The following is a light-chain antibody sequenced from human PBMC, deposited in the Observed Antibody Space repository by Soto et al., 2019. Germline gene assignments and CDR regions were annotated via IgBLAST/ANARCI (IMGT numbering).Light chain of an antibody. J-gene: IGKJ4*01. CDR2: DAS. V-gene: IGKV3-11*01. CDR1: QSVSRS. Sequence: EIVLTQSPATLSLSPRDRAGLSCRASQSVSRSLTWYQHKPGQAPRLLIYDASTMATGIPRRFSGSGSGTYFTLTIRSLEPEDFAVYYCQQRSNRFVGGTKVEIK. CDR3: QQRSNR.